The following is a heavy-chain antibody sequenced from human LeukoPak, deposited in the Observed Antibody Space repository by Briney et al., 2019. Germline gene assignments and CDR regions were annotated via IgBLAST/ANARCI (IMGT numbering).Heavy chain of an antibody. CDR3: ARDIGAARYFDY. V-gene: IGHV3-23*01. CDR1: GFTFSSYA. D-gene: IGHD6-13*01. J-gene: IGHJ4*02. CDR2: ISGSGGST. Sequence: GGSLRLSCAASGFTFSSYAMTWVRQAPGKGLEWVSAISGSGGSTYYADSVKGRFTISRDNSKNTLYLQMNSLRAEDTAVYYCARDIGAARYFDYWGQGTQVTVSS.